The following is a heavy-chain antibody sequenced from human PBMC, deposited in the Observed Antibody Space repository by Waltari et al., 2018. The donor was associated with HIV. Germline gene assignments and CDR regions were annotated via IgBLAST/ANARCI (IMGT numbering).Heavy chain of an antibody. J-gene: IGHJ6*02. V-gene: IGHV5-51*03. CDR1: GYTFSRHY. Sequence: EVQLVQSGAEVKKPGESLRISCKGSGYTFSRHYIGWVRQMPGKGLEWMGLIYPSDSETTYSPSFEGQVTIPADKAISTAYLQGSSLQASDTAMYYCGRYENNRPHSYGMDVWGQGTTVTVSS. D-gene: IGHD1-1*01. CDR3: GRYENNRPHSYGMDV. CDR2: IYPSDSET.